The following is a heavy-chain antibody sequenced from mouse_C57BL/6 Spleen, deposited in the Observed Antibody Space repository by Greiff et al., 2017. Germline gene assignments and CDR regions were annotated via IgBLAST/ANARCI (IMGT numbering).Heavy chain of an antibody. CDR3: ARARAGSSYGWYFDV. CDR2: INPNNGGT. D-gene: IGHD1-1*01. V-gene: IGHV1-18*01. J-gene: IGHJ1*03. Sequence: EVQLQESGPELVKPGASVKIPCKASGYTFTDYNMDWVKQSHGKSLEWIGDINPNNGGTIYNQKFKGKATLTVDKSSSTAYMELRSLTSEDTAVYYCARARAGSSYGWYFDVWGTGTTVTVSS. CDR1: GYTFTDYN.